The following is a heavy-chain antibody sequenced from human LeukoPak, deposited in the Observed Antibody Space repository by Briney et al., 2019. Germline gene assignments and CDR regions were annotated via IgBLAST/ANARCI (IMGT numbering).Heavy chain of an antibody. D-gene: IGHD5-12*01. V-gene: IGHV3-21*01. CDR2: ISSSSSYI. CDR3: ARVSGYDTAPFDY. CDR1: GFTFSSYS. Sequence: GGSLRLSCAASGFTFSSYSMNWVRQAPGKGLEWVSSISSSSSYIYYADSVKGRFTISRDNAKNSPYLQMNSLRAEDTAVYYCARVSGYDTAPFDYWGQGALVTVSS. J-gene: IGHJ4*02.